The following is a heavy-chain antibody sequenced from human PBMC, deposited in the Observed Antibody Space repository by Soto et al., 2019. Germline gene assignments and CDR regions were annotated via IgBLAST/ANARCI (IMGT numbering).Heavy chain of an antibody. V-gene: IGHV1-69*01. Sequence: QVQLVQSGAEVKQPGSSVKVSCKASGGTLSYYAITWVRQAPGQGLEWLGEIIPVFPAVNYAQSFQGRVTITADESTRTADMELSSLRSDDTAVDYSARDESVMGRGVAYYYGMDVWGEGATVSVST. CDR2: IIPVFPAV. CDR3: ARDESVMGRGVAYYYGMDV. CDR1: GGTLSYYA. D-gene: IGHD3-10*01. J-gene: IGHJ6*04.